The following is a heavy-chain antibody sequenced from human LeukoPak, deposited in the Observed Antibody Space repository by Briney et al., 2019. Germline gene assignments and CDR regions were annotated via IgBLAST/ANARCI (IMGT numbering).Heavy chain of an antibody. CDR2: INPDGSTT. CDR1: GFTFSTYW. CDR3: ARGAASVPYCSSTSCYIVDV. D-gene: IGHD2-2*02. V-gene: IGHV3-74*01. Sequence: GGSLRLSCAASGFTFSTYWMYWVRQAPGKGLVWVSRINPDGSTTNYADSVKGRFTISRDNAKNTVYMQMNSLRAEGTAVYYCARGAASVPYCSSTSCYIVDVWGEGTTVTVSS. J-gene: IGHJ6*04.